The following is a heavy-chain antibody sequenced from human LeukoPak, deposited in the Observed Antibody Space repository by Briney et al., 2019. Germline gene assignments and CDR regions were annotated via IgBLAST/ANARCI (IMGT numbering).Heavy chain of an antibody. J-gene: IGHJ6*02. Sequence: ASVKVSCKASGYTFTGYYMHWVRQAPGQGHEWMGWINPNRGGTNYAQKFQGRVTMTRDTSISTAYMELSRLRSDDTAVYYCARDCDFWSRYYYGMDVWGQGTTVTVSS. CDR3: ARDCDFWSRYYYGMDV. D-gene: IGHD3-3*01. CDR1: GYTFTGYY. CDR2: INPNRGGT. V-gene: IGHV1-2*02.